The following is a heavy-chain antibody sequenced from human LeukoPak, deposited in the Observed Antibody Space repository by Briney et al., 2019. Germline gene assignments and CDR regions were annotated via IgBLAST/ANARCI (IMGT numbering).Heavy chain of an antibody. CDR1: GFTFSSYG. Sequence: GGSLRLSCAASGFTFSSYGMHWVRQAPGKGLEWVAFIRYDGSNKYYADSVKGRFTISRDNSKNTLYLQMNSLRAEDTAVYFCAADYSGSVDYWGQGTLVTVSS. CDR2: IRYDGSNK. D-gene: IGHD6-6*01. CDR3: AADYSGSVDY. J-gene: IGHJ4*02. V-gene: IGHV3-30*02.